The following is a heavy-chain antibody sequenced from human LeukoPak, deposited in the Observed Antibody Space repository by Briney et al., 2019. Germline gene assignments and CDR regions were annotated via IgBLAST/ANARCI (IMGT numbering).Heavy chain of an antibody. CDR2: ISSSSTI. CDR1: GFTFSSFG. V-gene: IGHV3-48*04. CDR3: ASRRLRLGELSLYFDY. J-gene: IGHJ4*02. Sequence: GGSLRLSCAASGFTFSSFGMNWVRQAPGKGLEWVSYISSSSTIYYADSVKGRFTISRDNAKNSLYLQMNSLRAEDTAVYYCASRRLRLGELSLYFDYWGQGTLVTVSS. D-gene: IGHD3-16*02.